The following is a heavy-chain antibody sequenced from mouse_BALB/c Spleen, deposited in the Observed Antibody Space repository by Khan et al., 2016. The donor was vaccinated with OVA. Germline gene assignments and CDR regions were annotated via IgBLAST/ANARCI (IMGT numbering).Heavy chain of an antibody. CDR3: ARGGGGNRFAY. V-gene: IGHV1S137*01. CDR1: GSSLPDFP. Sequence: VQLQESGAELVRPGVSVKISCKGSGSSLPDFPIHWVKQSHAMSLEWIGFISPYNGAPTYTQKFKDKATLPVDKSSSTAYMQLARLTSEDSAIFYWARGGGGNRFAYWGQGTLVTVSA. CDR2: ISPYNGAP. J-gene: IGHJ3*01.